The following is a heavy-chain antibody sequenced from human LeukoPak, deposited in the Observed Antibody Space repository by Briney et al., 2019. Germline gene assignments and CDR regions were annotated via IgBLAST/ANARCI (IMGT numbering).Heavy chain of an antibody. CDR1: GGSLTYYY. Sequence: SETLSLTCTVSGGSLTYYYWTWIRQSPGRRPEWIGYIYYSGSTHYNPSLESRVTISVDRSMDQFSLKLTSVTAADTAVYYCARRVVVTTLHNDAFDIWGQGTMVTVSS. D-gene: IGHD2-21*02. CDR2: IYYSGST. V-gene: IGHV4-59*08. J-gene: IGHJ3*02. CDR3: ARRVVVTTLHNDAFDI.